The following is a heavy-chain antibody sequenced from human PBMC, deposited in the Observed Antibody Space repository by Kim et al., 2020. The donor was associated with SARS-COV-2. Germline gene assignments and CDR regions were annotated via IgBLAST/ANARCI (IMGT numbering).Heavy chain of an antibody. V-gene: IGHV3-23*01. D-gene: IGHD6-13*01. CDR3: AKEGRLGRRSAAAGAGYYYYYGMDV. CDR1: GFTFSSYA. Sequence: GGSLRLSCAASGFTFSSYAMSWVRQAPGKGLEWVSAISGSGGSTYYADSVKGRFTISRDNSKNTLYLQMNSLRAEDTAVYYCAKEGRLGRRSAAAGAGYYYYYGMDVWGQGTTVTVSS. CDR2: ISGSGGST. J-gene: IGHJ6*02.